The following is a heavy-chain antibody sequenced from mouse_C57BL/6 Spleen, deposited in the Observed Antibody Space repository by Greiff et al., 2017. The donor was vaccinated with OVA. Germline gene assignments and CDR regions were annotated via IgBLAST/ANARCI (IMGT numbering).Heavy chain of an antibody. CDR2: IHPNSGST. V-gene: IGHV1-64*01. J-gene: IGHJ4*01. D-gene: IGHD2-3*01. CDR1: GYTFTSYW. Sequence: QVQLQQSGAELVKPGASVKLSCKASGYTFTSYWMHWVKQRPGQGLEWIGMIHPNSGSTNYNEKFKSKATLTVDKSSSTAYMQLSSLTSEDSAVYYCARSVGYYDYYAMDYWGQGTSVTVSS. CDR3: ARSVGYYDYYAMDY.